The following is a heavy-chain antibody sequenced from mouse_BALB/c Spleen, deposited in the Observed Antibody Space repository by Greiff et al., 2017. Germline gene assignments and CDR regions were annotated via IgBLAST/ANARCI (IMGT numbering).Heavy chain of an antibody. V-gene: IGHV5-6-2*01. D-gene: IGHD4-1*01. J-gene: IGHJ1*01. CDR3: ASRNWDWYFDV. Sequence: EVKLMESGGGLVKLGGSLKLSCAASGFTFSSYYMSWVRQTPEKRLELVAAINSNGGSTYYPDTVKGRFTISRDNAKNTLYLQMSSLKSEDTALYYCASRNWDWYFDVWGAGTTVTVSS. CDR2: INSNGGST. CDR1: GFTFSSYY.